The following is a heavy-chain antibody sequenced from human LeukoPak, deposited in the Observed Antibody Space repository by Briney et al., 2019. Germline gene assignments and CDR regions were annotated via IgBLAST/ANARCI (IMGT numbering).Heavy chain of an antibody. Sequence: PGGSLRLSCAVSGFTFSNYAMSWVRQAPGKGLEWGSGVSGSGRTTVYADSVKGRFTISRDNSKSMIFLEMNSLGAEDTAVYYCAKDLLHGSGSYSWGVFDYWGQGALVTVSS. CDR1: GFTFSNYA. CDR2: VSGSGRTT. J-gene: IGHJ4*02. V-gene: IGHV3-23*01. CDR3: AKDLLHGSGSYSWGVFDY. D-gene: IGHD3-10*01.